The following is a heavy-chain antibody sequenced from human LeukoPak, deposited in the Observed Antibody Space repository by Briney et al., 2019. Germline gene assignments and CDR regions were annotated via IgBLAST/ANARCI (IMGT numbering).Heavy chain of an antibody. CDR3: ARSDGGSSNFDY. V-gene: IGHV5-51*01. J-gene: IGHJ4*02. CDR1: GYSFTSYW. D-gene: IGHD1-26*01. Sequence: GESPQISCQGSGYSFTSYWIGWVRQMPGKGLEWMGIIYPHDSDTRYSPSFQGQVTFSADKSISTAYLQWSSLKASDTAMYYCARSDGGSSNFDYWGQGTLVTVSS. CDR2: IYPHDSDT.